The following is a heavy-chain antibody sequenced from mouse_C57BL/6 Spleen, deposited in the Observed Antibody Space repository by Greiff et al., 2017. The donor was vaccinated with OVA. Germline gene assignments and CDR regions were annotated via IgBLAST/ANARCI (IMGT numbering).Heavy chain of an antibody. CDR2: IHPNSGST. J-gene: IGHJ3*01. CDR1: GYTFTSYW. V-gene: IGHV1-64*01. D-gene: IGHD1-3*01. CDR3: AREITGFAY. Sequence: QVQLQQPGAELVKPGASVKLSCKASGYTFTSYWMHWVKQWPGQGLEWIGMIHPNSGSTNYNEKFKSKATLTVDISSSAAYMQLSSLTSEDSAVYYCAREITGFAYWGQGTLVTVSA.